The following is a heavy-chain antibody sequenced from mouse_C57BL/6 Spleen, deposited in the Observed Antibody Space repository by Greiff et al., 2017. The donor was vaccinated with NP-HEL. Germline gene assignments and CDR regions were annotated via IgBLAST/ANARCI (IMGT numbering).Heavy chain of an antibody. V-gene: IGHV1-64*01. D-gene: IGHD2-2*01. CDR2: IHPNSGST. CDR3: AGLRPSYWYFDV. Sequence: VQLQQPGAELVKPGASVKLSCKASGYTFTSYWMHWVKQRPGQGLEWIGMIHPNSGSTNYNEKFKSKATLTVDKSSSTAYMQLSSLTSEDSAVYYCAGLRPSYWYFDVWGTGTTVTVSS. J-gene: IGHJ1*03. CDR1: GYTFTSYW.